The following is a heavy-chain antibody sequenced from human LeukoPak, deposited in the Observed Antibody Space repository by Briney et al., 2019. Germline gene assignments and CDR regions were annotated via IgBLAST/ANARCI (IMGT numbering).Heavy chain of an antibody. CDR1: GGSISSYY. J-gene: IGHJ3*02. V-gene: IGHV4-4*07. D-gene: IGHD2-2*02. CDR3: ARGVVPTAIGSAFDI. CDR2: IYTSGST. Sequence: SETLSLTCTVSGGSISSYYWSWIRQPAGKGLEWIGRIYTSGSTNYNPSLKSRVTMSVDTSKNQFSLKLSSVTAADTAVYYCARGVVPTAIGSAFDIWGQGTMVTVSS.